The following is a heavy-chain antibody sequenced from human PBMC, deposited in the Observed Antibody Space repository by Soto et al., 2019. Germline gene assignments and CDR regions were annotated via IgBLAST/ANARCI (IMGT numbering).Heavy chain of an antibody. Sequence: SGPTLVNPTQTLTLTCTFSGFSLNTDGVGVGWIRQPPGKALEWLALIYWDDDKRYSPSLKSRLSITKNTSKNQVVLTMTNMDPVDTATYYRAHAGGVRGYSFGWTPNYWGLGTLVTVSS. J-gene: IGHJ4*02. CDR3: AHAGGVRGYSFGWTPNY. D-gene: IGHD5-18*01. V-gene: IGHV2-5*02. CDR1: GFSLNTDGVG. CDR2: IYWDDDK.